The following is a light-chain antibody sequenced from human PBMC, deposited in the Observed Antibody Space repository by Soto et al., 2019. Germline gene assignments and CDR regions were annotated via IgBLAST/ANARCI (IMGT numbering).Light chain of an antibody. CDR1: SSDVGIYNL. Sequence: QSVLTQPASVSGSHGQSITISCTGTSSDVGIYNLVSRYQQHPGKAPKLMIYEGSKRPSGVSNRFSGSKSGNTASLTISGLQAEDEADFYCCSYAGSSGVVFGGGTKLTVL. J-gene: IGLJ2*01. CDR3: CSYAGSSGVV. CDR2: EGS. V-gene: IGLV2-23*01.